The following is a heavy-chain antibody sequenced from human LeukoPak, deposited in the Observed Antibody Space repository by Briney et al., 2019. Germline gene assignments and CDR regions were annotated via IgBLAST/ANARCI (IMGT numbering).Heavy chain of an antibody. CDR1: GYTLTELS. V-gene: IGHV1-24*01. D-gene: IGHD3-10*01. CDR2: FDPEDGET. J-gene: IGHJ6*03. Sequence: GASVKVSCKVSGYTLTELSMHWVRHAPGKGLEWMGGFDPEDGETNYAQKFQGRVTMTEDTSTDTAYMELSSLRSEDTAVYYCATERITMVRGVITYYYYYMDVWGKGTTVTVSS. CDR3: ATERITMVRGVITYYYYYMDV.